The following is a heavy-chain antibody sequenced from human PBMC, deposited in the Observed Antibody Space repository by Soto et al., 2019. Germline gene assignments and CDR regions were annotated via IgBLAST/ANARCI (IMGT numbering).Heavy chain of an antibody. V-gene: IGHV4-59*12. D-gene: IGHD3-3*01. CDR2: IYYSGST. CDR1: GGSISSYY. J-gene: IGHJ4*02. Sequence: SETLSLTCTVSGGSISSYYWSWIRQPPGKGLEWIGYIYYSGSTNYNPSLKSRVTISVDSSRKTLFLQMNTLRAEDTAVYFCAIRIFGVEYWGQGTQVTVSS. CDR3: AIRIFGVEY.